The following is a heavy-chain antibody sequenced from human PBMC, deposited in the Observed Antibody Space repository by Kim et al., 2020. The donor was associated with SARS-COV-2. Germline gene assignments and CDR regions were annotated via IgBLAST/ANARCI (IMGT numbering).Heavy chain of an antibody. J-gene: IGHJ4*02. CDR3: ARHETHSTTRCQQLDC. CDR2: FYYGGIT. Sequence: SETLSLTCTVSGGAISSYYWSWIRQPPGKGLEGSGDFYYGGITRYTPALRGRGTISVDTSKNQFSLKVNSVTAAATAVYYCARHETHSTTRCQQLDCWGQGILVTVSS. V-gene: IGHV4-59*08. D-gene: IGHD2-2*01. CDR1: GGAISSYY.